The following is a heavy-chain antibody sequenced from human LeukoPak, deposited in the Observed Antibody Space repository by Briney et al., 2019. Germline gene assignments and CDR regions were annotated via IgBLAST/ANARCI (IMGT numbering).Heavy chain of an antibody. J-gene: IGHJ3*02. D-gene: IGHD3-22*01. Sequence: SETLSLTCTVSGCSISSYYWSWIRQPPGKGLEWIGYIYYSGSTNYNPSLKSRVTISVDTSENQFSLKLSSVTAADTAVYYCASVGSYYYDSSGPSNAFDIWGQGTMVTVSS. V-gene: IGHV4-59*01. CDR3: ASVGSYYYDSSGPSNAFDI. CDR1: GCSISSYY. CDR2: IYYSGST.